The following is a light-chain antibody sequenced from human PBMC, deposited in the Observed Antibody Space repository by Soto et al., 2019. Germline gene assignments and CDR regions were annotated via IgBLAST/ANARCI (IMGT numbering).Light chain of an antibody. CDR1: QGISSY. CDR3: QQLNSYPWT. CDR2: AAS. V-gene: IGKV1-9*01. J-gene: IGKJ1*01. Sequence: DIQLTQSPSFLSASVGDRVTITCRASQGISSYLAWYQEKPGKAPKVLIYAASTLQSGVPSRFSGSGSGKEFALTISSLQPENFATYYCQQLNSYPWTFGQGTKVEIK.